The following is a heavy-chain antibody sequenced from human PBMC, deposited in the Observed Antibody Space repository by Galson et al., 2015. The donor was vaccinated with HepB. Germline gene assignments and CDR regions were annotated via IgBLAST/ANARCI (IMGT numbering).Heavy chain of an antibody. J-gene: IGHJ6*02. V-gene: IGHV3-15*07. CDR3: SANYNYGMDV. Sequence: SLRLSCAASGIDFSKTWMNWVRQAPGKGLEWVGRIKSKYNDGTAQYAAPVKGRFTISRDDSKNTLYLQMSSLETDDTAVYYCSANYNYGMDVWGQGTTVTVSS. CDR1: GIDFSKTW. CDR2: IKSKYNDGTA.